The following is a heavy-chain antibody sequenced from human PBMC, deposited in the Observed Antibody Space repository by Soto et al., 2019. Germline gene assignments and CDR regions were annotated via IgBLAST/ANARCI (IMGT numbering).Heavy chain of an antibody. J-gene: IGHJ6*02. Sequence: SETLSLTCAVYGGSFSDYYWSWIRQPPGKGLEWIGEINHSGSTNYNPSLKSRVTISVDTSKNQFPLKLSSVTAADTAVFYCARGREVLYYYYGMDVWGQGTTVTVSS. V-gene: IGHV4-34*01. CDR3: ARGREVLYYYYGMDV. CDR1: GGSFSDYY. CDR2: INHSGST.